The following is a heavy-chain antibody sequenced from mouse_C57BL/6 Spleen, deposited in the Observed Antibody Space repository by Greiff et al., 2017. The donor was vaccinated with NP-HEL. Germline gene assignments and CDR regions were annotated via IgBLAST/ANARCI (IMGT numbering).Heavy chain of an antibody. V-gene: IGHV5-6*01. CDR2: ISSGGSYT. J-gene: IGHJ4*01. Sequence: EVKLVESGGDLVKPGGSLKLSCAASGFTFSSYGMSWVRQTPDKRLEWVATISSGGSYTYYPDSVKGRFTISRDNAKNTLYLQMSSRKSEDTAMYYGARQIDDGDYVYAMDYWGQGTSVTVAS. D-gene: IGHD2-3*01. CDR3: ARQIDDGDYVYAMDY. CDR1: GFTFSSYG.